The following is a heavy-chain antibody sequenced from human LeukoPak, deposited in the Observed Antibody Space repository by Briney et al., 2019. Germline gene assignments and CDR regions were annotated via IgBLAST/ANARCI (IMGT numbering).Heavy chain of an antibody. J-gene: IGHJ4*02. CDR2: IYHSGST. CDR3: ARNYGDLYYFDY. CDR1: GGSISSGGYS. D-gene: IGHD4-17*01. Sequence: TLSLTCAVSGGSISSGGYSWSWIRQPPGKGLEWIGYIYHSGSTYYNPSLKGRVTISVDRSKNQFSLKLSSVTAADTAVYYCARNYGDLYYFDYWGQGTLVTVSS. V-gene: IGHV4-30-2*01.